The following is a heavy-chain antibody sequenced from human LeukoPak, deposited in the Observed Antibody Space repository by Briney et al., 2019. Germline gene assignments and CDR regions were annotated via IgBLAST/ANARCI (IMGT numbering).Heavy chain of an antibody. CDR1: GFTFGNPW. Sequence: GGSLRLSCAASGFTFGNPWVHWVRQAPGKGLVWVSLINVDGSITTYADSVKGRFTISRDNARNTVSLQMNSLTIEDTAVYYCVVVVEPPDSDGFDVWGQGTMITVSS. CDR2: INVDGSIT. J-gene: IGHJ3*01. D-gene: IGHD1-14*01. V-gene: IGHV3-74*01. CDR3: VVVVEPPDSDGFDV.